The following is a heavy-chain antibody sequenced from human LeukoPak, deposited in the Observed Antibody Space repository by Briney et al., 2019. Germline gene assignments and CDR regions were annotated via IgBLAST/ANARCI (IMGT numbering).Heavy chain of an antibody. J-gene: IGHJ6*02. V-gene: IGHV3-30*18. Sequence: GESLRLSCAASGLTFSSYGMHWVRQAPGKGLEWVAVISYDGSNKYYADSVKGRFTISRDNSKNTLYLQMNSLRAEDTAVYYCAKGPIRFLHYYDSSGYYPYYYYGMDVWGQGTTVTVSS. CDR2: ISYDGSNK. CDR3: AKGPIRFLHYYDSSGYYPYYYYGMDV. D-gene: IGHD3-22*01. CDR1: GLTFSSYG.